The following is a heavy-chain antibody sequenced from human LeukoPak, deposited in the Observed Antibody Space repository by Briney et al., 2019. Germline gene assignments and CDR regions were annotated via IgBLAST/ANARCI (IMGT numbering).Heavy chain of an antibody. Sequence: GGSLRLSCAASGFTFPRSAMSWVRQAPGKGLEWVSTIVGHGVSTYYADSVKGRFTISRDNSKNTLYLQMNSLRAEDTAVYYCAKWITMVRGVMDYWGQGTLVTVSS. V-gene: IGHV3-23*01. CDR3: AKWITMVRGVMDY. CDR2: IVGHGVST. CDR1: GFTFPRSA. D-gene: IGHD3-10*01. J-gene: IGHJ4*02.